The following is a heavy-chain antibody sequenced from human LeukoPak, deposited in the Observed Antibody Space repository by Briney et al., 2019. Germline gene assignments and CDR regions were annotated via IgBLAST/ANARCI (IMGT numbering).Heavy chain of an antibody. CDR2: IYTGGST. CDR1: GDSISSGSYY. Sequence: SQTLSLTCNVSGDSISSGSYYWRWIRQPAGKGLEWVGRIYTGGSTNYNPSLENRVTISLDTSKNQFSLKVTSVTAADTAVYYCARVYCTGGSCFAGWFDSWGQGTLVTVSS. J-gene: IGHJ5*01. D-gene: IGHD2-8*02. CDR3: ARVYCTGGSCFAGWFDS. V-gene: IGHV4-61*02.